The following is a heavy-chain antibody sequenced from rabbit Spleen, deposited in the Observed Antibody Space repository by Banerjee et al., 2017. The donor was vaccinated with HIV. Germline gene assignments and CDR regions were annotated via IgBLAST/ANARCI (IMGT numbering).Heavy chain of an antibody. Sequence: QEQLEESGGGLVKPEGSLTLTCKASGFDLSSYWICWVRQAPGTGLEWIACIYAGSGSEYYASWAKGRFTISKTSSTTMTLQMTSLTAADRATYFCGKMGATGPAFNLWGPGTLVTVS. D-gene: IGHD7-1*01. V-gene: IGHV1S45*01. CDR1: GFDLSSYW. CDR2: IYAGSGSE. CDR3: GKMGATGPAFNL. J-gene: IGHJ4*01.